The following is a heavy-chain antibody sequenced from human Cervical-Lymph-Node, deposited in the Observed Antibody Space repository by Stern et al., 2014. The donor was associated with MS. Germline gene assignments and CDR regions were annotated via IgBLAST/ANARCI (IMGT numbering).Heavy chain of an antibody. D-gene: IGHD2-15*01. CDR2: INANNGAT. V-gene: IGHV1-2*02. CDR1: GDTLTDFY. Sequence: VQLVQSGAAVKKPGASVKVSCMASGDTLTDFYIYWVRQAPGQGLEWMGWINANNGATEYARTFQGRVTMTRDTSINTVYMEVTSLTLNDTAVYYCAKTLRRAASVVVAGTFDGMDVWGHGATVTVSS. CDR3: AKTLRRAASVVVAGTFDGMDV. J-gene: IGHJ6*02.